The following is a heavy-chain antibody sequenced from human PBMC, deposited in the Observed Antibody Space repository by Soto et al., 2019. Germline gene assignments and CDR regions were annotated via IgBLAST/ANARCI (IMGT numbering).Heavy chain of an antibody. V-gene: IGHV1-18*01. J-gene: IGHJ4*02. CDR1: GYPFNSYG. Sequence: QVQLVQSGGEVTRPGASVRVSCKASGYPFNSYGISWVRQAPGHGLEWMGWISSYNGHTDYARKFQGRVAMTTDISTNIVSMELRDLRSDDTAVYYCARGRSWGARDFENWGQGTLVTVSS. D-gene: IGHD3-10*01. CDR3: ARGRSWGARDFEN. CDR2: ISSYNGHT.